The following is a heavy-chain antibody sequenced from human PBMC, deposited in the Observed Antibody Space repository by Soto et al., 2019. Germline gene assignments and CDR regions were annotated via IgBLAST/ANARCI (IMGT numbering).Heavy chain of an antibody. J-gene: IGHJ4*02. D-gene: IGHD2-15*01. CDR3: AKGGWLEY. V-gene: IGHV3-23*01. CDR1: GFSFSSND. CDR2: LSVSNGNT. Sequence: EVQLLESGGGLVQPGGSLRLSCEASGFSFSSNDMSWVRQTPGKGLEWVSTLSVSNGNTWYADSVKGRFTVSRDDSKKTLFFEMKSLRAEDTAVYYCAKGGWLEYWGQGTLVTVSA.